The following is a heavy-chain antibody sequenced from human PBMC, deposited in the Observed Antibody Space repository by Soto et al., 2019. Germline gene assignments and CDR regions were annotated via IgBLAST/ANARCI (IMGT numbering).Heavy chain of an antibody. V-gene: IGHV3-11*04. J-gene: IGHJ5*02. CDR3: ARRSPGYSYPYNWFDP. CDR2: ISPSSSDI. Sequence: GGSLRLSCAASGFTFTDHYMSWIRQAPGKGLECLSYISPSSSDISYADSVKGRFTISRDSARNSLYLQLNSLRAADTAVYYCARRSPGYSYPYNWFDPWGQGTLVTVSS. CDR1: GFTFTDHY. D-gene: IGHD5-18*01.